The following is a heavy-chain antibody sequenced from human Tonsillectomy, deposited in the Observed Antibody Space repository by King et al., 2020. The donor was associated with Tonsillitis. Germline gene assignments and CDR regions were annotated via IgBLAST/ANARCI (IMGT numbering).Heavy chain of an antibody. V-gene: IGHV5-51*01. D-gene: IGHD4-23*01. CDR3: ARTQIRDYGGNPWGFDY. CDR1: GYSFTSYW. CDR2: IYPGDSDT. J-gene: IGHJ4*02. Sequence: QLVQSGAEVKKPGESLKISCKGSGYSFTSYWIGWVRQMPGKGLEWMGIIYPGDSDTRYSPSFQGQVTISAAKSISTAYLQWSSLKASDTAMYYCARTQIRDYGGNPWGFDYWGQGTLVTVSS.